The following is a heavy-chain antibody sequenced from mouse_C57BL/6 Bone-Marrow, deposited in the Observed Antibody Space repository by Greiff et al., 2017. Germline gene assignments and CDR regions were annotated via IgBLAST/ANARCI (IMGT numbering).Heavy chain of an antibody. CDR2: IHPNSGST. D-gene: IGHD2-3*01. CDR1: GYTFTSYW. V-gene: IGHV1-64*01. Sequence: QVQLQQPGAELVKPGASVKLSCNASGYTFTSYWMHWVKQRPGQGLEWIGMIHPNSGSTNYNEKFKSKATLTVDKSSSTAYMQLSSLTSEDSAVYYCARFPRDGYYPFAYWGQGTLVTVSA. CDR3: ARFPRDGYYPFAY. J-gene: IGHJ3*01.